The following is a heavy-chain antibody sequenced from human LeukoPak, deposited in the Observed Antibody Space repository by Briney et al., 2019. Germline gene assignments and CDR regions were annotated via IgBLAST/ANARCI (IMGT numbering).Heavy chain of an antibody. D-gene: IGHD6-19*01. CDR1: AASISNYY. J-gene: IGHJ4*02. V-gene: IGHV4-4*09. CDR2: ISTSGST. Sequence: SETLSLTCAVSAASISNYYWSWIRQASGKGLEWIGYISTSGSTNYNPSLKSRVTISLDTSKNQFSLRLNSVTAADTAVYYCARGGLSSGWYGWGQGTLVTVSS. CDR3: ARGGLSSGWYG.